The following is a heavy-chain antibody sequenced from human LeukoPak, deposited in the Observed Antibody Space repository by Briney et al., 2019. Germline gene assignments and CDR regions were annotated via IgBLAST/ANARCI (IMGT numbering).Heavy chain of an antibody. D-gene: IGHD3-3*01. CDR3: AKNYDAAPGPMDY. V-gene: IGHV3-30*02. J-gene: IGHJ4*02. CDR1: GFTFSSYA. Sequence: GSLRLSCAASGFTFSSYAMHWVRQAPGKGLEWVSFIRNDGNIKYYADSVEGRFTISRDNSKNTVYLQMNSLRVEDTAVYFCAKNYDAAPGPMDYWGQGALVTVSS. CDR2: IRNDGNIK.